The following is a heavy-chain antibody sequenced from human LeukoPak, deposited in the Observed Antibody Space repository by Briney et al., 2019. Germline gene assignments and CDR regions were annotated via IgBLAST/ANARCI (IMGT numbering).Heavy chain of an antibody. CDR2: IYYTGNT. CDR3: ARMGSRWYRKYYYYYYCMDV. CDR1: RGSINNYY. J-gene: IGHJ6*03. D-gene: IGHD6-13*01. Sequence: SETLSLTCTVSRGSINNYYWNWIRQPPGKGLEWLGYIYYTGNTKYTPSLKSRVTISVDTSKNQFSLKLRSVAAADAAVYYCARMGSRWYRKYYYYYYCMDVWGKGTPVTVSS. V-gene: IGHV4-59*12.